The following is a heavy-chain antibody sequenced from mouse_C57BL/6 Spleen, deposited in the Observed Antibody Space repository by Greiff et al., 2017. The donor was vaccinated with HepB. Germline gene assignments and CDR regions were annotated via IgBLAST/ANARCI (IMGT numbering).Heavy chain of an antibody. CDR2: ISNGGGST. D-gene: IGHD2-3*01. CDR3: ARGGPYDHAMDY. V-gene: IGHV5-12*01. J-gene: IGHJ4*01. CDR1: GFTFSDYY. Sequence: EVQLVESGGGLVQPGGSLKLSCAASGFTFSDYYMYWVRQTPEKRLEWVAYISNGGGSTYYPDTVKGRFTISRDNAKNTLYLQMSRLKSEDTAMYYCARGGPYDHAMDYWGQGTSVTVSS.